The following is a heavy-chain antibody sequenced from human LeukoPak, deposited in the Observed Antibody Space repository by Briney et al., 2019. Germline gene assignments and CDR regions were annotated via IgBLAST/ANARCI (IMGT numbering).Heavy chain of an antibody. CDR2: IIPIFGIA. CDR3: AREGYYDSSGYYPPAYYFDY. CDR1: GGTFSSYA. Sequence: SVKVSCKASGGTFSSYAICWVRQAPGQGLEWMGRIIPIFGIANYAQKFQGRVTITADKSTSTAYMELSSLRSEDTAVYYCAREGYYDSSGYYPPAYYFDYWGQGTLVTVSS. V-gene: IGHV1-69*04. J-gene: IGHJ4*02. D-gene: IGHD3-22*01.